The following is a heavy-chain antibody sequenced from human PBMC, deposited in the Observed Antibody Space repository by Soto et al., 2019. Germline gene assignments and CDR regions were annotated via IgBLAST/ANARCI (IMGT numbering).Heavy chain of an antibody. CDR3: ARPPLPGYSIHFNS. V-gene: IGHV5-51*01. CDR1: GYIFIDYW. Sequence: GESLKISCKGSGYIFIDYWIGWVRQMPGKGLEWMGIVYPRDSDTRYSPSFQGQVTISADRSTGTAFLQWRSLKASDAALYYCARPPLPGYSIHFNSWGQGTLVTVSS. D-gene: IGHD2-15*01. CDR2: VYPRDSDT. J-gene: IGHJ4*02.